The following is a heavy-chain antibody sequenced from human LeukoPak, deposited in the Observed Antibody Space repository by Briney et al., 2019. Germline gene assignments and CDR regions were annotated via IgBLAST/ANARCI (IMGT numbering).Heavy chain of an antibody. Sequence: PSETLSLTCTVSGGSISSYYWSWIRQPPGKGLEWIGYIYYSGSTNYNPSLKSRVTISVDTSKNQFSLKLSSVTAADTAVYYCARGDMVRGVIIHYGMDVWGQGTTVTVSS. CDR3: ARGDMVRGVIIHYGMDV. D-gene: IGHD3-10*01. CDR2: IYYSGST. V-gene: IGHV4-59*01. J-gene: IGHJ6*02. CDR1: GGSISSYY.